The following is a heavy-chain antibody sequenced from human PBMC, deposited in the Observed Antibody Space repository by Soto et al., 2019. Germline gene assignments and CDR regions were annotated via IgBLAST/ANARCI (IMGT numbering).Heavy chain of an antibody. CDR3: ARYTGSNSLFDS. J-gene: IGHJ4*02. Sequence: QVQLVQSGAEVKKPGASITVSCKASGYTFTGDYLHWVRQAPGQGLEWMAWINPKSGYTKSAQKFQARVTLTRDTSISTAYMELRSLRSEDTAVYFCARYTGSNSLFDSWARGPWSPSPQ. V-gene: IGHV1-2*02. CDR1: GYTFTGDY. CDR2: INPKSGYT. D-gene: IGHD1-26*01.